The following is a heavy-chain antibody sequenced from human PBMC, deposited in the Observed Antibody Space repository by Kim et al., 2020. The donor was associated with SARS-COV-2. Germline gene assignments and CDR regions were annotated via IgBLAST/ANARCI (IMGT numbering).Heavy chain of an antibody. D-gene: IGHD6-13*01. V-gene: IGHV4-38-2*02. CDR3: ARDFEFIVSSWDRPWGG. Sequence: SETLSLTCTVSGYSISSGYYWGWIRQPPGKGLEWIGSIYHSGSTYYNPSLKSRVTISVDTSKNQFSLKLSSVTAADTAVYYCARDFEFIVSSWDRPWGGWGQGTLVTVSS. CDR1: GYSISSGYY. CDR2: IYHSGST. J-gene: IGHJ4*02.